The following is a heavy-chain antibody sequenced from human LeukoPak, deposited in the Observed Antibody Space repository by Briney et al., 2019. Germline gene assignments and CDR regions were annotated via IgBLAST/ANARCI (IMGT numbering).Heavy chain of an antibody. CDR1: GFTFSSYG. Sequence: GGSLRLSCAASGFTFSSYGMHWVRQAPGKGLEWVAVISRDGSNKYYADSVKGRLTISGDNSKNTLYLQMNSLRGEDAAVYYCAKAMYADYDSSDLWGQGTLVTVSS. V-gene: IGHV3-30*18. CDR3: AKAMYADYDSSDL. J-gene: IGHJ4*02. D-gene: IGHD3-22*01. CDR2: ISRDGSNK.